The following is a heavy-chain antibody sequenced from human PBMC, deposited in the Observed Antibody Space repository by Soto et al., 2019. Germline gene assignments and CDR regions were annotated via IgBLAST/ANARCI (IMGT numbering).Heavy chain of an antibody. Sequence: EVQLLESGGGLVQPGGSLRLSCAASGFTFSSYAMSWVRQAPGKGLEWVSAISGSGGSTYYADSVKGRFTISGDTSKNPLYLQMNSLRAEDTAVYYCAKPTYYYDSSGYYPFDHWGQGTLVTVSS. J-gene: IGHJ4*02. CDR2: ISGSGGST. CDR3: AKPTYYYDSSGYYPFDH. V-gene: IGHV3-23*01. D-gene: IGHD3-22*01. CDR1: GFTFSSYA.